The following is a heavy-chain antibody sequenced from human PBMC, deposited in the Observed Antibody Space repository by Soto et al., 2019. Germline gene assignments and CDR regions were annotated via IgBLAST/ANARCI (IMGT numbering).Heavy chain of an antibody. Sequence: ASVKVSCKVSGYTLTELSMHWVRQAPGKGLEWMGGFAPEDGETIYAQKFQGRVTMTEDTSTDTAYMELSSLRSEDTAVYYCDLESGSSWYDFDYWGQGTLVTVSS. D-gene: IGHD6-13*01. J-gene: IGHJ4*02. V-gene: IGHV1-24*01. CDR2: FAPEDGET. CDR3: DLESGSSWYDFDY. CDR1: GYTLTELS.